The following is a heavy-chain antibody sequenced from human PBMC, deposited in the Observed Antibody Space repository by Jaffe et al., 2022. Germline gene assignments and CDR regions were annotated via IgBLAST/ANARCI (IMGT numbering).Heavy chain of an antibody. J-gene: IGHJ3*02. CDR2: IGWKSGRK. D-gene: IGHD3-3*01. V-gene: IGHV3-9*01. CDR1: GFSFDDYA. CDR3: AKDKAPVGGFGAFDI. Sequence: EVQLVESGGGLVQPGRSLRLSCAASGFSFDDYAMHWVRKAPGKGLEWVSGIGWKSGRKGYVDSVKGRFTISRDNAKNSMYLQMNYLRAEDTALYYCAKDKAPVGGFGAFDIWGQGTMVTVSS.